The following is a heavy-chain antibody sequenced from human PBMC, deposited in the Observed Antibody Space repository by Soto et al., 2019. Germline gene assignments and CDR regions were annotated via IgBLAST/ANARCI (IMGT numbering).Heavy chain of an antibody. Sequence: PSQTLSLTCAISGDSVSSNSAAWNWIRQSPSRGLEWLGRTYYRSKWYNDYAVSVKSRITINLDTSKNQFSLQLNSVTPEDTAVYYCARDGTIVVVPAAIDYYYYGMDVWGQGTTVTVSS. D-gene: IGHD2-2*01. CDR3: ARDGTIVVVPAAIDYYYYGMDV. J-gene: IGHJ6*02. CDR1: GDSVSSNSAA. V-gene: IGHV6-1*01. CDR2: TYYRSKWYN.